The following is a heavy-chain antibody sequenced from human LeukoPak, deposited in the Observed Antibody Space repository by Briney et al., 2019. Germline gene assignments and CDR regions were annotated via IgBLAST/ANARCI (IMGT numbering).Heavy chain of an antibody. J-gene: IGHJ4*02. V-gene: IGHV4-34*01. CDR2: INHSGST. CDR1: GGSFSGYY. Sequence: PSETLSLTCAVYGGSFSGYYWSWIRQPPGKGLEWIGEINHSGSTNYNPSLKSRVTISVDTSKNQFSPKLSSVTAADTAVYYCARGRSEFSYCDILTGYPHYFDYWGQGTLVTVSS. CDR3: ARGRSEFSYCDILTGYPHYFDY. D-gene: IGHD3-9*01.